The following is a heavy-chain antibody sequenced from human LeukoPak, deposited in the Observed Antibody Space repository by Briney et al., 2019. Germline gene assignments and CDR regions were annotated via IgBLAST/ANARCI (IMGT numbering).Heavy chain of an antibody. CDR1: GGSISSYY. J-gene: IGHJ6*03. V-gene: IGHV4-4*07. CDR3: TRTWAHYYSMEV. D-gene: IGHD1-26*01. CDR2: IYTSGSP. Sequence: SETLSLTCTVSGGSISSYYWSWIRQPAGKGLEWIGRIYTSGSPNYNPSLKGRVSISVDSSKNQFSLKLTSVTAADTAVYYCTRTWAHYYSMEVWGKGTTVTVSS.